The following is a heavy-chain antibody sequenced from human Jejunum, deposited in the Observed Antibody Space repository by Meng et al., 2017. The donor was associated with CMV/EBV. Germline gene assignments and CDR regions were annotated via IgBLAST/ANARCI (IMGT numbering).Heavy chain of an antibody. CDR3: ATKNFWSGYYGDGFDI. J-gene: IGHJ3*02. CDR2: ISGDSATI. Sequence: TFDSYSMNWVRQAPGRGLEWVSSISGDSATIFYADSVKGRFTISRDNSKNTLYLQMNSLRAEDTAVYYCATKNFWSGYYGDGFDIWGQGTMVTVSS. V-gene: IGHV3-23*01. D-gene: IGHD3-3*01. CDR1: TFDSYS.